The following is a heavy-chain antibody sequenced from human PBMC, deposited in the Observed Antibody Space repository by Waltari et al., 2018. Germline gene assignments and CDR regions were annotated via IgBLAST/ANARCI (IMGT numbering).Heavy chain of an antibody. CDR2: INPNSVGT. V-gene: IGHV1-2*02. J-gene: IGHJ6*02. Sequence: QVQLVQSGAEVKKPGASVKVSCKASGYTFTGYYMHWVRQAPGQGLEWMGWINPNSVGTNDAQKFQGRVTMTRDTSISTAYMELSRLRSDDTAVYYCARAPFGVVYQGYGMDVWGQGTTVTVSS. D-gene: IGHD3-3*01. CDR3: ARAPFGVVYQGYGMDV. CDR1: GYTFTGYY.